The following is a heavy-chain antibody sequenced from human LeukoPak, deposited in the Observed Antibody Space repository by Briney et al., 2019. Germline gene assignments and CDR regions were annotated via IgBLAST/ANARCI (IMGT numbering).Heavy chain of an antibody. J-gene: IGHJ4*02. Sequence: GGSLRLSCAASGFTFDDYAMHWVRQAPGKGLEWVSGISRNSGSIGYADSVKGRFTISRDNAKNSLYLQMNSLRAEDTALYYCAKDGYDSSGGYFDYWGQGTLVTVSS. CDR3: AKDGYDSSGGYFDY. CDR1: GFTFDDYA. CDR2: ISRNSGSI. D-gene: IGHD3-22*01. V-gene: IGHV3-9*01.